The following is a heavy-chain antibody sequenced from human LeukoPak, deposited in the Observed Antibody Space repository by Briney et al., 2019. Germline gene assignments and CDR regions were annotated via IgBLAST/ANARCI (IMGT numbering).Heavy chain of an antibody. J-gene: IGHJ6*04. CDR2: INAGNGNT. CDR3: ARDGPNSGYGPYYCYGMDA. Sequence: ASVKVSCKASGYTFTSYAMHWVRQAPGQRLEWMGWINAGNGNTKYSQKFQGRVTITRDTSASTAYMELGSLRSEDTAVYYCARDGPNSGYGPYYCYGMDAWGKGTTVTVSS. CDR1: GYTFTSYA. D-gene: IGHD5-12*01. V-gene: IGHV1-3*01.